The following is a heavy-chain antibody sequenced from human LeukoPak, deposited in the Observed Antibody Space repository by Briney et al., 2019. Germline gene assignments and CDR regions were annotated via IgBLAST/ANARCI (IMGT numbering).Heavy chain of an antibody. D-gene: IGHD5/OR15-5a*01. Sequence: GGSLRLSCAASGFTFSNYVMHWVRQVPGKGLEWVAVVLKDGNYERYADSVKGRFTISRDNSKNALYLQMNSLRPEDTAVYYCAREQRRVCDLDYWGQGILVTVSS. J-gene: IGHJ4*02. CDR3: AREQRRVCDLDY. CDR1: GFTFSNYV. CDR2: VLKDGNYE. V-gene: IGHV3-30*04.